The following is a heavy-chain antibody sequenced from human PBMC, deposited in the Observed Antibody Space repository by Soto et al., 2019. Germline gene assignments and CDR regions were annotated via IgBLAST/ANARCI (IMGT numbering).Heavy chain of an antibody. J-gene: IGHJ5*02. D-gene: IGHD3-22*01. CDR1: GFTFSSYG. V-gene: IGHV3-30*18. Sequence: LRLSCAASGFTFSSYGMHWVRQAPGKGLEWVAVISYDGSNKYYADSVKGRFTISRDNSKNTLYLQMNSLRAEDTAVYYCAKDRSGYSSWFDPWGQGTLVTVSS. CDR2: ISYDGSNK. CDR3: AKDRSGYSSWFDP.